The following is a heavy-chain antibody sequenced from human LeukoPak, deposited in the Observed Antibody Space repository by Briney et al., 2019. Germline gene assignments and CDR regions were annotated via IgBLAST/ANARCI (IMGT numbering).Heavy chain of an antibody. Sequence: GGSLRLSCTTSGFSFSNFGMHWVRQAPDKGLEWLAFIRYDGSNEYSVDSVKGRFTISRDNSRNILFLQMDSLRSEDTAVYYCARDLGIFGDFDYWGQGTLVIVSS. CDR2: IRYDGSNE. V-gene: IGHV3-30*02. CDR1: GFSFSNFG. D-gene: IGHD3-3*01. J-gene: IGHJ4*02. CDR3: ARDLGIFGDFDY.